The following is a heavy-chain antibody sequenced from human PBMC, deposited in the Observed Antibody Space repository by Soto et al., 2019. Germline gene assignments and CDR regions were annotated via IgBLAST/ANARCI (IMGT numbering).Heavy chain of an antibody. D-gene: IGHD6-19*01. CDR2: INPNSGGT. J-gene: IGHJ4*02. Sequence: ASVKVSCKASGYTFSGFYMHWVRQAPGQGLEWMGWINPNSGGTKSAEKFQGRVTMTRDTSISTAYMELSRLTSDDTAVYYCASAAVTGTAGLDFWGQGTQVSV. V-gene: IGHV1-2*02. CDR3: ASAAVTGTAGLDF. CDR1: GYTFSGFY.